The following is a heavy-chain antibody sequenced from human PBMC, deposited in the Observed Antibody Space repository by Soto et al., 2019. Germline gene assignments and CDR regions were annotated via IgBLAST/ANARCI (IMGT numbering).Heavy chain of an antibody. CDR3: PRAFSPGVAGRLFDF. J-gene: IGHJ4*02. Sequence: GGSLRLSGVASGFTFSSYGMHWVRQAPGKGLEWLAVIWYDGSIKYYADSVKGRFTISRDDSKNTLYLQMDSLRVEDSAIYYCPRAFSPGVAGRLFDFWGLGTPVTVSS. D-gene: IGHD6-19*01. CDR2: IWYDGSIK. V-gene: IGHV3-33*08. CDR1: GFTFSSYG.